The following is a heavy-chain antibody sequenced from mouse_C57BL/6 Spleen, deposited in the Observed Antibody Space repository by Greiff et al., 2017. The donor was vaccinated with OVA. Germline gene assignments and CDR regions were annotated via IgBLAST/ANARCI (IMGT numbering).Heavy chain of an antibody. CDR1: GYAFSSSW. V-gene: IGHV1-82*01. CDR3: AEGRSLAWFAD. J-gene: IGHJ3*01. Sequence: QVQLQQPGAELVKPGASVTMSCKASGYAFSSSWMNWVKQRPGTGLAWIGRIYPGDGDTNYNGKFKGKATLTADKSSSTAYMQLSSLTSEDSAVYFCAEGRSLAWFADWGQGTLVTVSA. CDR2: IYPGDGDT.